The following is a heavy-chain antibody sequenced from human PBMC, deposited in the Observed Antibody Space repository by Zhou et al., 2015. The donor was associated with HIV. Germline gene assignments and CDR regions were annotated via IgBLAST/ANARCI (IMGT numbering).Heavy chain of an antibody. V-gene: IGHV1-69*12. D-gene: IGHD6-13*01. CDR3: ARAIFRIAAAGVYYYYGMDV. CDR1: GGTFSSYA. CDR2: IIPIFGTA. Sequence: QVQLVQSGAEVKKPGSSVKVSCKASGGTFSSYAISWVRQAPGQGLEWMGGIIPIFGTANYAQKFQGRVTITADESTSTAYMELSSLRSEDTAVYYCARAIFRIAAAGVYYYYGMDVWGQGTTVTVSS. J-gene: IGHJ6*02.